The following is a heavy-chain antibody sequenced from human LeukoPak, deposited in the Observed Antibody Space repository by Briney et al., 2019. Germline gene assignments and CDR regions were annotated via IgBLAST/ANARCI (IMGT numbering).Heavy chain of an antibody. J-gene: IGHJ6*03. CDR2: ISSSGSTI. D-gene: IGHD5-24*01. CDR1: GFTFSSYE. Sequence: GGSLRLSCAASGFTFSSYEMNWVRQAPGKGLEWVSYISSSGSTIYYADSVKGRFTISRDNAKNSLYLQMSSLRAEDTAVYYCARDQTEAIRDVYPMYYMDVWGKGTTVTVSS. CDR3: ARDQTEAIRDVYPMYYMDV. V-gene: IGHV3-48*03.